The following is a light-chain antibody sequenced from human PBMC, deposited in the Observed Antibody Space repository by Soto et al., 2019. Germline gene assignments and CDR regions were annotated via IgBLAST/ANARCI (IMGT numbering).Light chain of an antibody. CDR3: QQYETFSGT. V-gene: IGKV1-5*01. J-gene: IGKJ1*01. Sequence: DIQMNQSPSTLSASVGDTFTVTCRASQSVSGWLAWYQQKPGEAPKLLIYDASALPRGVPSRFSGSGSGTKFTLTTASLQPDDFATYYCQQYETFSGTFGPGTKGDIK. CDR2: DAS. CDR1: QSVSGW.